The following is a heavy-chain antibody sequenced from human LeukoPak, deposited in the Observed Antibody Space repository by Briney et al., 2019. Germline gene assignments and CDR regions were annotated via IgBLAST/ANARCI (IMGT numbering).Heavy chain of an antibody. CDR2: ISAYNGNT. D-gene: IGHD1-26*01. V-gene: IGHV1-18*01. CDR1: GGTFSIYA. J-gene: IGHJ4*02. Sequence: ASVNVSCKASGGTFSIYAISWVRQAPGQGLEWMGWISAYNGNTNYAQKLQGRVTMTTDTSTSTAYMELRSLRSDDTAVYYCARLSGSYFDIDYWGQGTLDTVSS. CDR3: ARLSGSYFDIDY.